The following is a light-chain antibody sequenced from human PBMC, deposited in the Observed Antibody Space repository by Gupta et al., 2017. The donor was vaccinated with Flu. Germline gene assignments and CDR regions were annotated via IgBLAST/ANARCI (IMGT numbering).Light chain of an antibody. CDR1: QSIDSW. V-gene: IGKV1-5*03. CDR2: KAS. CDR3: QQYRSSPWT. J-gene: IGKJ1*01. Sequence: DIQLTQSPSTLSASVGDRVTITCRASQSIDSWLAWYQKKPGRAPKSLIYKASSLETGVPSRFSGSGSGTEFSLTISSLQPDDFATYYCQQYRSSPWTVGQGTKVEIK.